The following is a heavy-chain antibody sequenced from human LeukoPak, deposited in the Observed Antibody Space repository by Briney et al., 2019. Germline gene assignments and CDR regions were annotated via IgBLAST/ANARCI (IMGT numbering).Heavy chain of an antibody. V-gene: IGHV1-18*01. Sequence: ASVKVSCKASGYIFTNFGISWVRQARGQGLEWMGWISGYNGNTKYVQKFQGRVTMTTDTSTSTAYMELRSLRSDDTAVYYCARDRGRHIYYYYYYMDVWGKGTTVTISS. J-gene: IGHJ6*03. CDR3: ARDRGRHIYYYYYYMDV. D-gene: IGHD6-25*01. CDR2: ISGYNGNT. CDR1: GYIFTNFG.